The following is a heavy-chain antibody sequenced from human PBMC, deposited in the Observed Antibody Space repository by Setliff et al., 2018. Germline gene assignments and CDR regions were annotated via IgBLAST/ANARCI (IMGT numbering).Heavy chain of an antibody. D-gene: IGHD3-10*01. J-gene: IGHJ4*02. CDR1: GGTFNTNG. CDR2: VIPLFGTT. CDR3: ARVESMVRGKNILRHFDY. Sequence: SVKVSCKASGGTFNTNGISWVRLAPGQGLEWMGRVIPLFGTTNYAQKFQDRVAISADESTSTAYMELGSLTTDDTAVYYCARVESMVRGKNILRHFDYWGRGIQVTVSS. V-gene: IGHV1-69*13.